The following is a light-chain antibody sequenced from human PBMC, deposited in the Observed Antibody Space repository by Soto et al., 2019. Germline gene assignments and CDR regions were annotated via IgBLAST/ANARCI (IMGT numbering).Light chain of an antibody. CDR2: PGT. J-gene: IGLJ1*01. CDR1: SSDVGAYDA. V-gene: IGLV2-23*01. Sequence: QSVLSQPASGSGSPGQSITVSCTGTSSDVGAYDAGSWYQQHPGKAPQVIIYPGTKRPSAVSTRCSGSVSGNTAPLTVSGLQAEDEAEYFCCSSAPDSTSVFGTAPKVTVL. CDR3: CSSAPDSTSV.